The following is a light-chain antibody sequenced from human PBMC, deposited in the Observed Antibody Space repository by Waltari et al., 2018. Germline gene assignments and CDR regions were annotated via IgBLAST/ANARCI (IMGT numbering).Light chain of an antibody. CDR1: QSVSSY. J-gene: IGKJ4*01. Sequence: EILLTQSPATLSLSPGERATLSCRASQSVSSYLVWYQQKPGQSPRLLIYDASSRATGVPARFSGSGSGTDFTLTISSLEPGDFALYYCQQRVNWPLTFGGGTKVEIK. V-gene: IGKV3-11*01. CDR2: DAS. CDR3: QQRVNWPLT.